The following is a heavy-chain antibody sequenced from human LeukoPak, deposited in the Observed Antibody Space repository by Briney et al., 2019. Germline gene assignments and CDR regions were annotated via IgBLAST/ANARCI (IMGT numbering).Heavy chain of an antibody. D-gene: IGHD3-10*01. Sequence: GRSLRLSCAASGFTFSSYAMHWVRQAPGKGLEWVVVISYDGSNKYYADSVKGRFTISRDNSKNTLYLQMNSLRAEDTAVYYCARDLPITMVRGVTFYYYYGMDVWGQGTTVTVSS. J-gene: IGHJ6*02. CDR1: GFTFSSYA. CDR2: ISYDGSNK. V-gene: IGHV3-30-3*01. CDR3: ARDLPITMVRGVTFYYYYGMDV.